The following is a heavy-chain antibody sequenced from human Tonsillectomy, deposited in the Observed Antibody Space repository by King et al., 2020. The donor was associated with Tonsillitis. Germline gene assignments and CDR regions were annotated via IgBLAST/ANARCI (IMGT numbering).Heavy chain of an antibody. CDR2: ISYDGSNK. Sequence: QVQLVESGGGVVQPGRSLRLSCAASGFTFSSYAMHWVRQAPGKGLEWVAVISYDGSNKYYADSVKGRFTISRDNSKNTLYLQMNSLRAEDTAVYYCARVYDRSGYYWIYYYYGMDVWGQGTTVTVSS. CDR3: ARVYDRSGYYWIYYYYGMDV. CDR1: GFTFSSYA. J-gene: IGHJ6*02. D-gene: IGHD3-22*01. V-gene: IGHV3-30*04.